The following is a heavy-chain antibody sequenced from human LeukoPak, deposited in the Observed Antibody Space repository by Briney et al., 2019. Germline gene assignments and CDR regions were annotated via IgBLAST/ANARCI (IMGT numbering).Heavy chain of an antibody. CDR1: GYTFTAYY. Sequence: ASVKVSCKASGYTFTAYYIHWVRQAPGQGLEWMGWINPNSGDTNLPRRFQGRVTMTRDTSIITAYMALSSLTSDDTGMYYCARGPTLGLDIWGQGTMVTVSS. J-gene: IGHJ3*02. V-gene: IGHV1-2*02. CDR2: INPNSGDT. CDR3: ARGPTLGLDI.